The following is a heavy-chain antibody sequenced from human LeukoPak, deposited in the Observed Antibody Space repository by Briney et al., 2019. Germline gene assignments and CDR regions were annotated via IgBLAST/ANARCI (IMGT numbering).Heavy chain of an antibody. D-gene: IGHD3-22*01. CDR1: GGTFSSYA. CDR2: IIPIFGTA. Sequence: GASVNVSCKASGGTFSSYAISWVRQAPGQGLEWMGGIIPIFGTANYAQKFLGRVTITADESTSTAYMELSSLRSEDTAVYYCASPPYSSGYIPREYYFDYWGQGTLVTVSS. CDR3: ASPPYSSGYIPREYYFDY. J-gene: IGHJ4*02. V-gene: IGHV1-69*13.